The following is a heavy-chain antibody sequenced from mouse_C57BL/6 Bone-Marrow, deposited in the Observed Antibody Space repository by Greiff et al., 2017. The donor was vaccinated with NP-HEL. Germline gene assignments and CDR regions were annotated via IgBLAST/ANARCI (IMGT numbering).Heavy chain of an antibody. V-gene: IGHV1-55*01. J-gene: IGHJ4*01. D-gene: IGHD2-2*01. CDR1: GYTFTSYW. CDR3: ASYNGYDEGSYYAMDY. CDR2: IYPGSGST. Sequence: QVQLQQPGAELVKPGASVKMSCKASGYTFTSYWITWVKQRPGQGLEWIGDIYPGSGSTNYNEKFKSKATLTVDTSSTSASMQISSLTAADSAVYYCASYNGYDEGSYYAMDYWGQGTSVTVSS.